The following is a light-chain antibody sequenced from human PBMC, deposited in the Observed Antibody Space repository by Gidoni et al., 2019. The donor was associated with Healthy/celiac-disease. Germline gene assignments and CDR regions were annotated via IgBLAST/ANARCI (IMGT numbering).Light chain of an antibody. Sequence: AIQLTQSPSSLSASVGDRVTITCRASQSISSALAWYQQKPGKAPKLLIYDASSLESGVPSRFSGSGSGTEFTLTISSLQPEDFATYYCQQFNSYSKTFXQXTKVEIK. CDR3: QQFNSYSKT. CDR2: DAS. V-gene: IGKV1-13*02. J-gene: IGKJ1*01. CDR1: QSISSA.